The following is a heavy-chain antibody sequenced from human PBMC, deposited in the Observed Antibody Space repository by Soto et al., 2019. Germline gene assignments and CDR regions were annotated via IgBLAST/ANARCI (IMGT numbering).Heavy chain of an antibody. D-gene: IGHD2-2*01. CDR2: MNPNSGNT. Sequence: QVQLVQSGAEVKKPGASVKVSCKASGYTFTSYDINWVRQATGQGLEWMGWMNPNSGNTGYAQKFQGRVTMTRNTSISTAYMELTSLRSEDTAVYYCARGRTYCSRTSCHGGYYYYYGMDIWGQGTTVTVSS. V-gene: IGHV1-8*01. J-gene: IGHJ6*02. CDR3: ARGRTYCSRTSCHGGYYYYYGMDI. CDR1: GYTFTSYD.